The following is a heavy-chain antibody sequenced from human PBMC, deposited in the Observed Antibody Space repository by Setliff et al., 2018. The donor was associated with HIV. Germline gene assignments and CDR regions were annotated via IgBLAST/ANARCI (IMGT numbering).Heavy chain of an antibody. D-gene: IGHD3-22*01. CDR1: GFSISSDYY. Sequence: PSQTRSLTCTVAGFSISSDYYGGWIRQPPGKGLEWIGSIYHSGSTYYNPSLQSRVTMAVDTSKNQFSLKLSSVTAADTAVYYCASYYGADETSYYFDFWGQGTQVTVSS. CDR2: IYHSGST. V-gene: IGHV4-38-2*02. J-gene: IGHJ4*02. CDR3: ASYYGADETSYYFDF.